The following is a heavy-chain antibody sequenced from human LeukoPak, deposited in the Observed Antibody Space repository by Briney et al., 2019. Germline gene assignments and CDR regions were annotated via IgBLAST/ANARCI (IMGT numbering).Heavy chain of an antibody. D-gene: IGHD2-15*01. J-gene: IGHJ4*02. CDR3: ARDRYYSFDY. V-gene: IGHV3-74*03. CDR2: INSDGSTT. Sequence: GGSLRLSCAASGFTFSSDWMHWVRQAPGKGLVWVSRINSDGSTTKYADSVRGRFTISRDSAKNTLYLQMNSLGAEDTAVYYCARDRYYSFDYWGQGTLVTVSS. CDR1: GFTFSSDW.